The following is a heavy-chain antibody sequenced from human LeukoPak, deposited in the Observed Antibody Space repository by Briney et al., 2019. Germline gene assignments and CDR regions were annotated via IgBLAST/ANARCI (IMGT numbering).Heavy chain of an antibody. CDR3: VRMRGPERRHCFDY. D-gene: IGHD2-2*01. J-gene: IGHJ4*02. V-gene: IGHV3-23*01. CDR1: DFTFA. CDR2: INGPGDDS. Sequence: GGSLRLSCVVSDFTFAVSWVRQAPGKGLEWISTINGPGDDSFHADSVKGRFTISRDTTKNTLYLRMSSLRAADTAMYFCVRMRGPERRHCFDYWSQGALLIVSS.